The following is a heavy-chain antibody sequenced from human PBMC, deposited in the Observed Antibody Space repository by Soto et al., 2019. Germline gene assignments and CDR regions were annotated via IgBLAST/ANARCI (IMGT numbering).Heavy chain of an antibody. J-gene: IGHJ1*01. D-gene: IGHD2-15*01. CDR3: ARTDDIVVVVAATPSGYFQH. V-gene: IGHV4-39*01. CDR1: GGSISSSSYY. Sequence: SETLSLTCTVSGGSISSSSYYWGWIRQPPGKGLEWIGSIYYSGSTYYNPSLKSRVTISVDTSKNQFSLKLSSVTAADTAVYYCARTDDIVVVVAATPSGYFQHWGQGTLVTVSS. CDR2: IYYSGST.